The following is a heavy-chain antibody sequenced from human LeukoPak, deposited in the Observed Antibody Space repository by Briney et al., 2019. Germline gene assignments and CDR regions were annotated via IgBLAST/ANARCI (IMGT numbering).Heavy chain of an antibody. CDR3: AGDRYYYDSSGYYSFDAFDI. J-gene: IGHJ3*02. CDR1: GYTFTGYY. D-gene: IGHD3-22*01. V-gene: IGHV1-2*02. CDR2: INPNSGGT. Sequence: ASVKVSCKASGYTFTGYYMHWVRQAPGQGLEWMGWINPNSGGTNYAQKFQGRVTMTRDTSISTAYMELSRLRSDDTAVYYCAGDRYYYDSSGYYSFDAFDIWGQGTMVTVSS.